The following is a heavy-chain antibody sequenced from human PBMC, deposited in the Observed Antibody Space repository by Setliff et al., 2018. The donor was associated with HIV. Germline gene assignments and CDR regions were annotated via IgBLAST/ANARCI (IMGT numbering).Heavy chain of an antibody. J-gene: IGHJ4*02. CDR1: GFTFSSYA. Sequence: GGSLRLSCAASGFTFSSYAMNWVRQTPGKGLEWVSGISAGGGTTYYADSVKGRFTISRDNSKNTLYLQMNSLRVEDTAVYYCARDRGGSYTPLDFWGQGTLVTVSS. D-gene: IGHD1-26*01. CDR2: ISAGGGTT. V-gene: IGHV3-23*01. CDR3: ARDRGGSYTPLDF.